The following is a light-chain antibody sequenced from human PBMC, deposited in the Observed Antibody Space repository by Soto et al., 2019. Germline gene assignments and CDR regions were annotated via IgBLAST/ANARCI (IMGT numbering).Light chain of an antibody. Sequence: QSVLTQPRSVSGSPGQSVSISWTGTSSDVGGYNYVSWYQQHPGKAPILMIYDVNKRPSGVPDRFSDSKSGNTASLTISALQADDEANYYCCSYAGSYIFDVYGTGTKVTVL. CDR1: SSDVGGYNY. V-gene: IGLV2-11*02. CDR3: CSYAGSYIFDV. CDR2: DVN. J-gene: IGLJ1*01.